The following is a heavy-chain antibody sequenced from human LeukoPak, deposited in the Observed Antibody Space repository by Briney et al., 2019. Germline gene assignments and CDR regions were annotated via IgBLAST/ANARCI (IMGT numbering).Heavy chain of an antibody. CDR1: GFTFTTHA. CDR2: ISSRGGST. J-gene: IGHJ4*02. D-gene: IGHD6-19*01. Sequence: PGGSLRLSCAASGFTFTTHAMNWVRQAPGKGLDWVSVISSRGGSTYYADSVKGRFTISRDNSKNTLYLQMNSLRVEDTAVYYCARDWGSGWYFDYWGQGTLVTVSS. CDR3: ARDWGSGWYFDY. V-gene: IGHV3-23*01.